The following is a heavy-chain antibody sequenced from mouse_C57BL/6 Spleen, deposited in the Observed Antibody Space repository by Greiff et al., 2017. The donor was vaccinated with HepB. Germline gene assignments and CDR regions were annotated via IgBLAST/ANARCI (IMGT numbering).Heavy chain of an antibody. V-gene: IGHV1-75*01. CDR3: ARTGELGRTRYYFDY. Sequence: VQLQQSGPELVKPGASVKISCKASGYTFTDYYINWVKQRPGQGLEWIGWIFPGSGSTYYNEKFKGKATLTVDKSSSTAYMLLSSLTSEDSAVYFCARTGELGRTRYYFDYWGQGTTLTVSS. CDR2: IFPGSGST. D-gene: IGHD4-1*01. J-gene: IGHJ2*01. CDR1: GYTFTDYY.